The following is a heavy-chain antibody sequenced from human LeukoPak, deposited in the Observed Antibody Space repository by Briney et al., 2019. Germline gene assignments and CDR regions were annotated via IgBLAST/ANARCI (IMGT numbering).Heavy chain of an antibody. J-gene: IGHJ3*02. CDR2: IGTAGDT. CDR3: ARGHYYDSSGFPKDAFDI. CDR1: GFTFSSYD. V-gene: IGHV3-13*01. Sequence: GGSLRLSCAASGFTFSSYDMHWVRQATGKGLEWVSAIGTAGDTYYPGSVKGRFTISRENAKNSLYLQMNSLRAGDTAVYYCARGHYYDSSGFPKDAFDIWGQGTMVTVSS. D-gene: IGHD3-22*01.